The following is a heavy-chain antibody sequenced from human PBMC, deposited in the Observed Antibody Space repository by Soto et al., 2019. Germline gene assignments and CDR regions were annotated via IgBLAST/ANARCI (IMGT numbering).Heavy chain of an antibody. CDR2: IYNDGTYS. CDR1: GVLFKMYW. D-gene: IGHD3-10*01. J-gene: IGHJ4*02. Sequence: TGVLMRVSCAGSGVLFKMYWMHWVRHSKGKGLVWISRIYNDGTYSDYADSVRGRFTISRDNVNDTLYLQMNNLRAEDSGLYYCTRGPRPISTGTGAYWGQGTQVTVSS. CDR3: TRGPRPISTGTGAY. V-gene: IGHV3-74*01.